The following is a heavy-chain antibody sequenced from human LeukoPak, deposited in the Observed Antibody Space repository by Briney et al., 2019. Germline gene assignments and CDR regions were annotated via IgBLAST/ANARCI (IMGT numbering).Heavy chain of an antibody. D-gene: IGHD1-26*01. V-gene: IGHV3-48*01. CDR2: ISSSSSTI. CDR3: ARDLLGWELHYFDY. Sequence: GGSLRLSCAASGFTFSSYSINWVRQAPGKGLEWVSYISSSSSTIYYADSVKGRFTISRDNSKNTLYLQMNSLRAEDTAVYYCARDLLGWELHYFDYWGPGTLVTVSS. J-gene: IGHJ4*02. CDR1: GFTFSSYS.